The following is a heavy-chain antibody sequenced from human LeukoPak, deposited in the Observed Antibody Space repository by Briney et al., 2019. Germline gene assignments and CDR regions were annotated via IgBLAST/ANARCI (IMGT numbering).Heavy chain of an antibody. V-gene: IGHV3-48*02. CDR2: ISTSSNTI. Sequence: GGSLRLSCAASGFTLSTYSMNWVRQAPGKGLEWVSYISTSSNTIYYADSVRGRFTISRDNVKNSLYLQMNSLRDEDTAVYYCARGSNFDPWGQGNPGHRLL. CDR1: GFTLSTYS. CDR3: ARGSNFDP. J-gene: IGHJ5*02.